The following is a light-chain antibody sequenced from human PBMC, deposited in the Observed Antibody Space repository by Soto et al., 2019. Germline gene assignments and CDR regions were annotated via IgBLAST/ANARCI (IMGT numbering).Light chain of an antibody. CDR2: EVN. CDR1: SSDVGGYNY. Sequence: QSALTTPPSAYGSPGQSVASSYTATSSDVGGYNYVSGSQQHPGNAPKLMIYEVNQRPSGVPDRFSGSKSGNTAYLTVSGLQADDEADYCSSYAGSIKVFGTGTKRTVL. V-gene: IGLV2-8*01. J-gene: IGLJ1*01. CDR3: SSYAGSIKV.